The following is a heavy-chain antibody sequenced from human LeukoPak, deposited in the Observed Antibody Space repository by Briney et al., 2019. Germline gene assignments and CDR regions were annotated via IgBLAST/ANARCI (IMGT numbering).Heavy chain of an antibody. CDR3: AREAQVNYYDSSGYYPNWFDP. CDR2: IYYSGST. J-gene: IGHJ5*02. Sequence: PSETQSLTCTVSGGSISSSSYYWGWIRQPPGKGLEWIGSIYYSGSTYYNPSLKSRVTISVDTSKNQFSLKLSSVTAADTAVYYCAREAQVNYYDSSGYYPNWFDPWGQGTLVTVSS. V-gene: IGHV4-39*07. CDR1: GGSISSSSYY. D-gene: IGHD3-22*01.